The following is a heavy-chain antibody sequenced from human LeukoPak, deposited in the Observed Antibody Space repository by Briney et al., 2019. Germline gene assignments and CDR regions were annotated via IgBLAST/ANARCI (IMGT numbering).Heavy chain of an antibody. CDR1: GFTFSSYA. CDR2: ISYDGSNK. Sequence: PGGSLRLSCAASGFTFSSYAMHWVRQAPGKGLEWVAVISYDGSNKYYADSVKGRFTISRDNSKNTLYLQMNSLRAEDTAVYYCAKERGRAVADTGGFDYWGQGTLVTVSS. V-gene: IGHV3-30*01. J-gene: IGHJ4*02. CDR3: AKERGRAVADTGGFDY. D-gene: IGHD6-19*01.